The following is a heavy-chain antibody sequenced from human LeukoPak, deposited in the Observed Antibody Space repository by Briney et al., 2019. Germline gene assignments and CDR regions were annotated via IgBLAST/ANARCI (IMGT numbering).Heavy chain of an antibody. Sequence: ASVKVSCKASGYTFTSYAMNWVRQAPGQGLEWMGWINTNTGNPTYAQGFTGRFVFSLDTSVSTAYLQISSLKAEDTAVYYCAREGGGEWVATIYYFDYWGQGTLVTVSS. J-gene: IGHJ4*02. CDR1: GYTFTSYA. V-gene: IGHV7-4-1*02. CDR2: INTNTGNP. D-gene: IGHD5-12*01. CDR3: AREGGGEWVATIYYFDY.